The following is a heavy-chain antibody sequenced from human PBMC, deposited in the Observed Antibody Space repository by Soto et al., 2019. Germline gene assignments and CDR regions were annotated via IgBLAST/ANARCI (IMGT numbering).Heavy chain of an antibody. D-gene: IGHD2-15*01. CDR1: GYTFTSYG. Sequence: QVQLVQSGAEVKKPGASVKVSCKASGYTFTSYGISWVRQAPGQGLEWMGWISAYNGNTNYAQKLQCRVTMTTDTSPSRAYRELRSLRADDTAVYYWARAGGPRQWCPDWGQGTVVTFA. J-gene: IGHJ4*02. CDR2: ISAYNGNT. V-gene: IGHV1-18*01. CDR3: ARAGGPRQWCPD.